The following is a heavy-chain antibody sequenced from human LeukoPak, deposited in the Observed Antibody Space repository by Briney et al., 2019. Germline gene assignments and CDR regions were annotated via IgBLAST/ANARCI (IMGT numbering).Heavy chain of an antibody. Sequence: GGSLRLSCAASGFSVTGNDMSWVRQAPGKGLEWVSVISASGGGTYYADSVKGRFTTSRDNSKNTLYLQMNSLRAEDTAVYHCARHLGSWYYFDYWGQGILVTVSS. CDR1: GFSVTGND. V-gene: IGHV3-53*01. CDR2: ISASGGGT. CDR3: ARHLGSWYYFDY. D-gene: IGHD6-13*01. J-gene: IGHJ4*02.